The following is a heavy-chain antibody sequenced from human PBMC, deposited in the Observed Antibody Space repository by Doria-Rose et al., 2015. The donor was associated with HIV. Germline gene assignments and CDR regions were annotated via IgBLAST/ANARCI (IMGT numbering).Heavy chain of an antibody. CDR3: ARIKSGRWYHKYYFDF. V-gene: IGHV2-26*01. J-gene: IGHJ4*02. Sequence: PTETLTLTCTVSGVSLSSPGMGVSWIRQPPGKALEWLANIFSDDERSYKTSLKSRLTISRGTSKSQVVLTMTDMDPVDTATYYCARIKSGRWYHKYYFDFWGQGTLVIVSA. CDR2: IFSDDER. D-gene: IGHD6-13*01. CDR1: GVSLSSPGMG.